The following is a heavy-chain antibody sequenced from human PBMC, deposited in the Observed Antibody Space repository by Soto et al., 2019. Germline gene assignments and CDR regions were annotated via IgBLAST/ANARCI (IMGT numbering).Heavy chain of an antibody. V-gene: IGHV4-31*03. CDR1: GGSISSGGYY. D-gene: IGHD4-17*01. CDR3: ARGRYGVRMNWFDP. Sequence: PSETLSLTCTVSGGSISSGGYYWSWIRQHPGKGLEWIGYIYYSGSTYYNPSLKSRVTISVDTSKNQFSLKLSSVTAADTAVYYCARGRYGVRMNWFDPWGHGTLVTVSS. CDR2: IYYSGST. J-gene: IGHJ5*02.